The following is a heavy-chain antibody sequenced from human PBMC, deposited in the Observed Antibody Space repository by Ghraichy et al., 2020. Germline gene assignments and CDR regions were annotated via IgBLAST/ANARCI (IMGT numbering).Heavy chain of an antibody. Sequence: GGSLRLSCAASGFTFSASWMSWVRQVPGKGLEWVANIKQDDSAQNYVDSVRGRFTISRDNAKSSLFLQMDSLRVEDTALYYCARGGGNFDLWGQGSLVTVSS. V-gene: IGHV3-7*01. CDR2: IKQDDSAQ. D-gene: IGHD4-23*01. CDR3: ARGGGNFDL. J-gene: IGHJ4*02. CDR1: GFTFSASW.